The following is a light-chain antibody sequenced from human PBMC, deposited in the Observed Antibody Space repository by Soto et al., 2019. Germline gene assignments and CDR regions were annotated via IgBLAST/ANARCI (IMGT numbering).Light chain of an antibody. Sequence: QSALTQPPSASGSPGQSVTISCTGTSSDVGAYNYVSWYQQHPGKAPKLMIYDVTTRSSGVPDRFSGSKSGNTASLTVSGLQVEDEADYFCSSYTGSDNLVFGGGTKLTVL. V-gene: IGLV2-8*01. CDR2: DVT. CDR1: SSDVGAYNY. CDR3: SSYTGSDNLV. J-gene: IGLJ2*01.